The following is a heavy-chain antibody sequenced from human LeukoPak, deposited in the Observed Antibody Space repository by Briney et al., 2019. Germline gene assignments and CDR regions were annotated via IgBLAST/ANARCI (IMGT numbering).Heavy chain of an antibody. D-gene: IGHD6-13*01. CDR3: ARGQSIAAAGTVDY. J-gene: IGHJ4*02. V-gene: IGHV1-18*01. CDR2: ISAYNGNT. Sequence: ASVKVSCKASGYTITSYGISWVRQAPGQGLEWMGWISAYNGNTNYAQKLQGRVTMTTDTSTSTAYMELRSLRSDDTAVYYCARGQSIAAAGTVDYWGQGTLVTVSS. CDR1: GYTITSYG.